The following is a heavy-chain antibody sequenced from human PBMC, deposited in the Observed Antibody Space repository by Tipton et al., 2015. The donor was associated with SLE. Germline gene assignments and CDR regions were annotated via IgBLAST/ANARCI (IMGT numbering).Heavy chain of an antibody. CDR1: RYTITNFF. V-gene: IGHV1-46*01. Sequence: QVQLVQSGAEVKKPGASVKVSCKASRYTITNFFMHWVRQAPGQGPEWMGIINPSGDRTIYAQKFQDRVTLTRDTSTGTVYMQLSSLRSEDTAVYYCVQSPTPYYFDYWGQGTVVTVSS. D-gene: IGHD4-11*01. J-gene: IGHJ4*02. CDR2: INPSGDRT. CDR3: VQSPTPYYFDY.